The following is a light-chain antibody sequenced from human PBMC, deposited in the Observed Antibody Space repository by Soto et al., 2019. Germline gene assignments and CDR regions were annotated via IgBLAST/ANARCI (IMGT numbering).Light chain of an antibody. J-gene: IGKJ4*01. Sequence: DVQMTQSPSSLSASIGDRVSMSCRASQSINTFLNWYQQKPGKAPHLLIYGASNLQSGVPSRFRGTGSGTDFTLTISGLQPDDFATYFCQQSYTTPAPTFGGGTRVDIK. CDR3: QQSYTTPAPT. CDR1: QSINTF. V-gene: IGKV1-39*01. CDR2: GAS.